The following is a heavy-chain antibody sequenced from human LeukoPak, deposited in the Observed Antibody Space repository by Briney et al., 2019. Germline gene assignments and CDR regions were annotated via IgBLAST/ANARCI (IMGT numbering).Heavy chain of an antibody. V-gene: IGHV4-39*01. D-gene: IGHD5-18*01. CDR3: ARHHTRDTAMASLFDY. CDR2: IYYSGST. J-gene: IGHJ4*02. CDR1: GGSISSRSYY. Sequence: SETLSLTCTVSGGSISSRSYYWGWVRQPPGKGLEWIGSIYYSGSTYYNPSLKSRVTISVDTSKNQFSLKLSSVTAADTAMYYCARHHTRDTAMASLFDYWGQGTLVTVSS.